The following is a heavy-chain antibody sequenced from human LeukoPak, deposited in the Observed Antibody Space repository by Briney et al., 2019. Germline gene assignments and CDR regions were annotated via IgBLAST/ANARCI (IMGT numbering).Heavy chain of an antibody. CDR2: ILPIFGTA. CDR3: ARDRGPHGMDV. J-gene: IGHJ6*02. CDR1: GGTFSSYA. Sequence: ASVKVSCKASGGTFSSYAISWVRQAPGQGLEWMGGILPIFGTANYAQKFQGRVTITADESTSKAYMELSSLRSEDTAVYYCARDRGPHGMDVWGQGTTVTVSS. D-gene: IGHD3-10*01. V-gene: IGHV1-69*01.